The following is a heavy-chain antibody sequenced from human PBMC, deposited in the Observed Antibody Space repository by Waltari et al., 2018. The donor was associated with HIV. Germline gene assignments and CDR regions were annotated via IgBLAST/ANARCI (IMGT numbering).Heavy chain of an antibody. V-gene: IGHV4-39*01. J-gene: IGHJ4*02. CDR3: ARRGDGLNQHARLDH. CDR1: GGSITRNDFY. CDR2: MYNSGTT. D-gene: IGHD2-2*01. Sequence: QLHLQESGPGLVKPSETLALTCTVSGGSITRNDFYWAWFRHPPGKGLEWIVFMYNSGTTDYHPSRKGRVSMSRDTSKNRVSLRLHSVTAAETAIYYCARRGDGLNQHARLDHWGPGTLVTVSS.